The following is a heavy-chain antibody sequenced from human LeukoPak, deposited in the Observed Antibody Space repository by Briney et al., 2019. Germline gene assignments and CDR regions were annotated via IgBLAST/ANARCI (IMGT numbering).Heavy chain of an antibody. CDR1: GDSISSGDYY. J-gene: IGHJ4*02. CDR3: ARDPIWFGESY. Sequence: SQTLFLTCTVSGDSISSGDYYWSWIRQPPGKGLEWIGYIYYSGCTYYNPSLKSQLTISVDPSKNQFSLKLSSVTAADTAVYYCARDPIWFGESYGGQGTLVTVSS. CDR2: IYYSGCT. D-gene: IGHD3-10*01. V-gene: IGHV4-30-4*01.